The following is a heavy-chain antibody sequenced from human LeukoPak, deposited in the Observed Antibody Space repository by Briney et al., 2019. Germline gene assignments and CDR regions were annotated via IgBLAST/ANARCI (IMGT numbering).Heavy chain of an antibody. J-gene: IGHJ6*02. CDR1: GFTFSSYS. V-gene: IGHV3-21*01. CDR2: ISGSSSYI. Sequence: PGGSLRLSCAASGFTFSSYSMNWVRQAPGKGLEWVSSISGSSSYIYYADSVKGRFTISRDNAKNSLYLQMNSLRAEDTAVYYCARDLRGDYYGSGSYYGMDVWGQGTTVTVSS. D-gene: IGHD3-10*01. CDR3: ARDLRGDYYGSGSYYGMDV.